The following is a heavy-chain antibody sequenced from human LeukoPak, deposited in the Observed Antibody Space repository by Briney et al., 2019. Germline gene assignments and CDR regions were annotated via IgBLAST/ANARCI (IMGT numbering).Heavy chain of an antibody. Sequence: GASVKVSCKASGYTFTGYYMHWVRQAPGQGLEWMGWISAYNGNTNYAQKLQGRVTMTTDTSTSTAYMELRSLRSDDTAVYYCARDNVRGTTHYFDYWGQGTLVTVSS. CDR2: ISAYNGNT. V-gene: IGHV1-18*04. CDR1: GYTFTGYY. D-gene: IGHD3-10*02. CDR3: ARDNVRGTTHYFDY. J-gene: IGHJ4*02.